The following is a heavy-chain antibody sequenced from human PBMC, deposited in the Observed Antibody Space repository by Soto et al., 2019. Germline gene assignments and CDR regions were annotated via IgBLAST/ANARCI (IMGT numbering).Heavy chain of an antibody. CDR2: IGASGDIT. V-gene: IGHV3-23*01. CDR1: GFSFTNFA. D-gene: IGHD2-21*02. CDR3: AKDDFTDRGDDYFDY. Sequence: LRLSCAASGFSFTNFAMSWVRQAPGKGLEWVAGIGASGDITWYADSVKGRLSISRDNSKNTLYLQLNSLRFEDTAVYYCAKDDFTDRGDDYFDYWGPGTLVTVSS. J-gene: IGHJ4*02.